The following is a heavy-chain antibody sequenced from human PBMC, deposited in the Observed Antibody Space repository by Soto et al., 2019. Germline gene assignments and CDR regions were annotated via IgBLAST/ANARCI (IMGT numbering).Heavy chain of an antibody. Sequence: PSETLSLTCTVSGGSISSYYWSWIRQPPGKGLEWIGYIYYSGSTNYNPSLKSRVTISLDRSNNQCSLKLKSVTAADTAVYFCAGMKYTSGLRLEPWGKGTLVTVSS. CDR1: GGSISSYY. D-gene: IGHD6-19*01. V-gene: IGHV4-59*12. CDR2: IYYSGST. J-gene: IGHJ5*02. CDR3: AGMKYTSGLRLEP.